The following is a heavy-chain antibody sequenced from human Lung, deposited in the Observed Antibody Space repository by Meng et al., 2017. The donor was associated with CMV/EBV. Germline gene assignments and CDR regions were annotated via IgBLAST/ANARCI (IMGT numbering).Heavy chain of an antibody. CDR2: IRAYRGNT. V-gene: IGHV1-18*04. CDR3: ARVVVHYYARGDNADYSDY. D-gene: IGHD3-10*02. CDR1: TLNNCG. J-gene: IGHJ4*02. Sequence: TLNNCGINGVQQAPGKGLEGVGGIRAYRGNTNYAQKSQDRVTMTTHTSPNTGYMELSSLRSDDTAIYYCARVVVHYYARGDNADYSDYWGQGTLVTVSS.